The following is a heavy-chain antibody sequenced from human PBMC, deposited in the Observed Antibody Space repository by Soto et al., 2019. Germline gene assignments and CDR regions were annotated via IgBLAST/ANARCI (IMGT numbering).Heavy chain of an antibody. Sequence: PGGSLRLSCAASGFTFSSYAMSWVRQAPGKGPEWVSAISGSGGSTYYADSVKGRFTISRDNSKNTLYLQMNSLRAEDTAVYYCARGGAARRVSYYYGMDVWGQGTTVTVSS. V-gene: IGHV3-23*01. CDR3: ARGGAARRVSYYYGMDV. D-gene: IGHD6-6*01. CDR1: GFTFSSYA. J-gene: IGHJ6*02. CDR2: ISGSGGST.